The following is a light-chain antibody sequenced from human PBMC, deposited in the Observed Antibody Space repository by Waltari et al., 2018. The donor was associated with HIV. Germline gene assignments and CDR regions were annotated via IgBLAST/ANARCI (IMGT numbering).Light chain of an antibody. Sequence: QSALTQPASVSGSPGQSITISCTGTSSDIGGYNYVSWYQQHPGKAPKLMISDVSHRPSGFANLFSGSKSCNTASLTISGLQAEDEADYYCSSYTSSSTLGVFGSGTKVTVL. CDR2: DVS. CDR3: SSYTSSSTLGV. CDR1: SSDIGGYNY. V-gene: IGLV2-14*03. J-gene: IGLJ1*01.